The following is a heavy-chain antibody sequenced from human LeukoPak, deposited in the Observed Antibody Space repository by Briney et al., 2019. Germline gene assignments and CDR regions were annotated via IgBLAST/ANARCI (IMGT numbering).Heavy chain of an antibody. CDR3: ARVEGYSYGINYGMDV. CDR2: IYSGGST. CDR1: GFTFSIYA. Sequence: PGGSLRLSCAASGFTFSIYAMNWVRQAPGKGLEWVSVIYSGGSTYYADSVKGRFTISRDNSKNTLYLQMNSLRAEDTAVYYCARVEGYSYGINYGMDVWGQGTTVTVSS. V-gene: IGHV3-66*01. D-gene: IGHD5-18*01. J-gene: IGHJ6*02.